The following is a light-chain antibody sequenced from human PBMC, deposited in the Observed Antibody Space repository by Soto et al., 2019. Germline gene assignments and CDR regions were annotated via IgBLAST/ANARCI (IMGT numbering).Light chain of an antibody. CDR2: AAS. CDR1: QGVSRY. V-gene: IGKV1-9*01. J-gene: IGKJ4*01. Sequence: DIQLTQSPSFLSASVGDRVAITCRASQGVSRYVAWYQQKSGKPPELLIYAASTLQSGVPPRFSGSAAGTEFTLTIYSLQPEDFATYYCQQLNNYPFTVGGGTKVDIK. CDR3: QQLNNYPFT.